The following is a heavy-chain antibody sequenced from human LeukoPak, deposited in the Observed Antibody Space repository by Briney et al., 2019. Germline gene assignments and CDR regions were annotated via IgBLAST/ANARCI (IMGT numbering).Heavy chain of an antibody. Sequence: PSETLSLTCAVYGGSFSGYYWSWIRQPPGKGLEWIGEINHSGSTNYNPSLKSRVTISVDTSKNQFSLKLSSVTAADTAVYYCARGRIPVLRFLEWSNWFDPWGQGTLVTVSP. D-gene: IGHD3-3*01. V-gene: IGHV4-34*01. CDR2: INHSGST. J-gene: IGHJ5*02. CDR3: ARGRIPVLRFLEWSNWFDP. CDR1: GGSFSGYY.